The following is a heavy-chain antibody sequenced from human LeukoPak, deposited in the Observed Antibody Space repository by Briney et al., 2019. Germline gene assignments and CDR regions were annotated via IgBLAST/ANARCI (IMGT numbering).Heavy chain of an antibody. Sequence: ASVKVSCKASGYTFTSYGISWVRQAPGQGLEWMGIINPSGGSTSYAQKFQGRATMTEDTSTDTAYMELSSLRSEDTAVYYCATETFDSSGSNAFDIWGQGTMVTVSS. J-gene: IGHJ3*02. CDR2: INPSGGST. D-gene: IGHD3-22*01. CDR3: ATETFDSSGSNAFDI. V-gene: IGHV1-46*01. CDR1: GYTFTSYG.